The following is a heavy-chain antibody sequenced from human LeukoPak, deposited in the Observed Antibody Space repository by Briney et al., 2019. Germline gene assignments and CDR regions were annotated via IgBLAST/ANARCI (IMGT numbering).Heavy chain of an antibody. CDR3: ARDYSSSSNYFDY. D-gene: IGHD6-6*01. CDR2: INWNGGST. Sequence: PGGSLRLSCAASGFTFDDYGMSWVRQAPGKGLEWVSSINWNGGSTGYTDSVKGRFTISRDNAKNSLYLQMNSLRAEDTAVYYCARDYSSSSNYFDYWGQGTLVTVSS. V-gene: IGHV3-20*04. CDR1: GFTFDDYG. J-gene: IGHJ4*02.